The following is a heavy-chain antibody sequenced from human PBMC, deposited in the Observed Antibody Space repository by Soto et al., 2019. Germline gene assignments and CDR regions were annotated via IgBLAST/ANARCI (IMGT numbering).Heavy chain of an antibody. CDR3: ARGRLEVAGTLFY. J-gene: IGHJ4*02. D-gene: IGHD6-19*01. V-gene: IGHV3-30-3*01. Sequence: QVQLVESGGGVVQPGRSLRLSCAASGFTFSSYAMHWVRQAPGKGLEWVAVISYDGSNKYYADSVKGRFTISRDNSKNTLYLQMNSLSAEDTAVYYCARGRLEVAGTLFYWGQGTLVTVSS. CDR2: ISYDGSNK. CDR1: GFTFSSYA.